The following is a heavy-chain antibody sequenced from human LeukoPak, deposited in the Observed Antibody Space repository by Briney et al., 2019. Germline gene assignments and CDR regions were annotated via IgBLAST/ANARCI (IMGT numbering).Heavy chain of an antibody. CDR1: GFTLDDYG. V-gene: IGHV3-20*04. Sequence: GGSLRLSCAAPGFTLDDYGLRLVRPTPGEGLELGSGNNWNGGSTGYADSVKGRFTICRDNAKNSLYLQMNSLRAEDTALYYCARDRAGWYDDYYYYMDVWGKGTTVTVSS. CDR2: NNWNGGST. CDR3: ARDRAGWYDDYYYYMDV. J-gene: IGHJ6*03. D-gene: IGHD6-19*01.